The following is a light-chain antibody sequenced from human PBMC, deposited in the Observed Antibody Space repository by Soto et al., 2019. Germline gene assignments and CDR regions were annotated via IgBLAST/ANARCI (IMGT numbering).Light chain of an antibody. CDR1: QSVKTF. CDR2: DAS. V-gene: IGKV3-11*01. J-gene: IGKJ1*01. Sequence: EIVLTQSPATLSLSPGGRATLSCRASQSVKTFLVWYQQRPGQAPRLLIYDASHRAAGIPARFSGSGAGTEFTLTISSLQSEDFAVYYCQQYNNWPRTFGQGTKVDIK. CDR3: QQYNNWPRT.